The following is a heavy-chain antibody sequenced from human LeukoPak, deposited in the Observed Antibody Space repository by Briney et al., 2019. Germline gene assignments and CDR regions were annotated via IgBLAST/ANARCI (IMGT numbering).Heavy chain of an antibody. D-gene: IGHD3-22*01. CDR2: IYYSGST. CDR3: ARDSDDSSGYNWFDP. CDR1: SVSISSYY. Sequence: PSETLSLTCTVSSVSISSYYWSWIRQPPGKGLEWIGYIYYSGSTNYNPSLKSRVTISVDTSKNQFSLKLSSVTAADTAMYYCARDSDDSSGYNWFDPWGQGTLVTVSS. J-gene: IGHJ5*02. V-gene: IGHV4-59*01.